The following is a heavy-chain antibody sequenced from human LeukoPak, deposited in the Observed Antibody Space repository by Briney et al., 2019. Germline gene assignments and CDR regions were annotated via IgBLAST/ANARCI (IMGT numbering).Heavy chain of an antibody. Sequence: GGSLRLSCAASGFTFSSYSMNWVRQAPGKGLEWVSYISSSSSTIYYADSVKGRFTISRDNSKNTLYLHMNSLRAEDTAVYYCAKAVAPSLFDYWGQGTLVTVSS. CDR2: ISSSSSTI. J-gene: IGHJ4*02. CDR3: AKAVAPSLFDY. V-gene: IGHV3-48*01. CDR1: GFTFSSYS.